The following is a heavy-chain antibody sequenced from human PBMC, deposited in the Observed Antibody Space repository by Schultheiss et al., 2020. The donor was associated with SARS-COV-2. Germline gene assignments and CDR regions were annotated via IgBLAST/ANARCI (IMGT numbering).Heavy chain of an antibody. J-gene: IGHJ6*03. CDR1: GGSVSSGSYY. Sequence: SETLSLTCTVSGGSVSSGSYYWSWIRQPPGKGLEWIGYIYYSGSTNYNPSLKSRVTISVDTSKNQFSLKLSSVTAADTAVYYCARAYVDTAARSSDYYYYYYYYMDVWGKGTTVTVSS. D-gene: IGHD5-18*01. CDR3: ARAYVDTAARSSDYYYYYYYYMDV. CDR2: IYYSGST. V-gene: IGHV4-61*01.